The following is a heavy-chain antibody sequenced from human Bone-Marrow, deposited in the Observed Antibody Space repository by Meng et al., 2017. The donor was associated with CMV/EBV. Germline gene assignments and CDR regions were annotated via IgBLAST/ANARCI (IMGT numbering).Heavy chain of an antibody. V-gene: IGHV1-2*02. J-gene: IGHJ6*02. Sequence: ASVKVSCKASGYTFTKYGISWVRQAPGQGLEWMGWINPNSGGTNYAQKFQGRVTMTRDTSISTAYMELSRLRSDDTAVYYCARDLPAAIRTDYYYYYYGMDVWGQGTTVTVSS. CDR2: INPNSGGT. CDR1: GYTFTKYG. CDR3: ARDLPAAIRTDYYYYYYGMDV. D-gene: IGHD2-2*02.